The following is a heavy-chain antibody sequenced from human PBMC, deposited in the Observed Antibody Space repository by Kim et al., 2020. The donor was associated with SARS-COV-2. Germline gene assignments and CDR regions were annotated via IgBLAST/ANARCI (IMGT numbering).Heavy chain of an antibody. J-gene: IGHJ6*03. CDR1: GGSISSYY. V-gene: IGHV4-59*08. Sequence: SETLSLTCTVSGGSISSYYWSWIRQPPGKGLEWIGYIYYSGSTNYNPSLKSRVTISVDTSKNQFSLKLSSVTAADTAVYYCARVGYDCSSTSCYTQKPGYYYYYMDVWGKGTTVTVSS. CDR2: IYYSGST. CDR3: ARVGYDCSSTSCYTQKPGYYYYYMDV. D-gene: IGHD2-2*02.